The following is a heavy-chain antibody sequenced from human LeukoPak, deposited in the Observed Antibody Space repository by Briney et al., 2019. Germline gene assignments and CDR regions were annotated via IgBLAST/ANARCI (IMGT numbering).Heavy chain of an antibody. D-gene: IGHD3-22*01. CDR3: ARDCGDSSGCPFDY. Sequence: PSQTLSLTCTVSGGSISSGDYYWGWIRQPPGKGLEWIGYIYYSGSTYYNPSLKSRVTISVDTSKNQFSLKLSSVTAADTAVYYCARDCGDSSGCPFDYWGQGTLVTVSS. CDR2: IYYSGST. J-gene: IGHJ4*02. V-gene: IGHV4-30-4*08. CDR1: GGSISSGDYY.